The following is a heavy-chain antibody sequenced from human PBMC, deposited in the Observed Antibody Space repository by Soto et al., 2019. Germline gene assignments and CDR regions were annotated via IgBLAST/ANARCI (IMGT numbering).Heavy chain of an antibody. Sequence: EVQLVESGGGLVKPGGSLRLSCAASGFTFSNAWMYWVRQAPGKGLEWVSRIKAKTGGGTADYAAPVKGRFTISRDDSESMLYLEMNSLKTEDTGVYYCTTLDAWGQGTLVTVSS. CDR2: IKAKTGGGTA. V-gene: IGHV3-15*07. CDR1: GFTFSNAW. CDR3: TTLDA. J-gene: IGHJ5*02.